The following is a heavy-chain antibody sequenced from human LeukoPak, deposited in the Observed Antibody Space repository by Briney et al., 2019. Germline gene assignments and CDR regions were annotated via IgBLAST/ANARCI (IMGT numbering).Heavy chain of an antibody. D-gene: IGHD2-21*02. Sequence: SETLSLTCTVSGGSISSYYWSWIRQPPGKGLEWIGYIYYSGSTYYNPSLKSRVTISVDTSKNQFSLKLSSVTAADTAVYYCVSRDWTITHDAFDIWGQGTMVTVSS. CDR2: IYYSGST. CDR3: VSRDWTITHDAFDI. CDR1: GGSISSYY. J-gene: IGHJ3*02. V-gene: IGHV4-59*06.